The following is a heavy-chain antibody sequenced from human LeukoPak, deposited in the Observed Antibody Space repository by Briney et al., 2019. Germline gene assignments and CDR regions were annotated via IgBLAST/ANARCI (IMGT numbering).Heavy chain of an antibody. CDR1: GFTFSDYF. V-gene: IGHV3-11*04. J-gene: IGHJ4*02. D-gene: IGHD6-19*01. Sequence: GGSLRLSCAASGFTFSDYFMTWIRQAPGKGLEWASYISGSGSNKYYADSVKGRFTISRDNAKNSLYLQMNSLRVEDTAVYYCATSQSSVAGIVGDWGQGTLVTVSS. CDR2: ISGSGSNK. CDR3: ATSQSSVAGIVGD.